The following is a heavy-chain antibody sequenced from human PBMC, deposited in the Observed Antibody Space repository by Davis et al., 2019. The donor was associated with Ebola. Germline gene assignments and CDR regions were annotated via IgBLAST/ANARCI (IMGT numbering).Heavy chain of an antibody. Sequence: ASVKVSCKASGYTFTNYGITWVRQAPGQGLEWMGWINPHNGNTNYAQKLQGRVTMTTDTSTSTAYMELRSLRSDDTAVYYCARGLYSSSWIGGWFDPWGQGTLVTVSS. CDR3: ARGLYSSSWIGGWFDP. CDR1: GYTFTNYG. V-gene: IGHV1-18*04. CDR2: INPHNGNT. J-gene: IGHJ5*02. D-gene: IGHD6-13*01.